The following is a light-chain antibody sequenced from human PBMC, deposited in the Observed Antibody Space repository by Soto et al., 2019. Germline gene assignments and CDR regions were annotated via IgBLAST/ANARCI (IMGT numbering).Light chain of an antibody. V-gene: IGKV1-9*01. CDR2: AAS. Sequence: DIQLTQSPSFLSASVGDRVTITCRASQGISSYLAWYQQKPGKAPTLLIYAASTLQSGVPSRFSGSGSGTEFTLTISRLQPEDFATYYCQQRNSYPRTFGGGTKVEIK. CDR3: QQRNSYPRT. J-gene: IGKJ4*01. CDR1: QGISSY.